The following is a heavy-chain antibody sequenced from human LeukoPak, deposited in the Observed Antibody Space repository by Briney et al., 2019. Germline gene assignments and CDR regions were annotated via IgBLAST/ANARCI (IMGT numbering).Heavy chain of an antibody. CDR3: ASFQGITYSSSWYNY. CDR2: IYYSGST. Sequence: PSETLSLTCTVSGGSISSSSYYWGWIRQPPGKGLEWIGSIYYSGSTYYNPSLKSRVTISVDTSKNQFSLKLSSVTAADTAVYYCASFQGITYSSSWYNYWGQGTLVTVSS. D-gene: IGHD6-13*01. V-gene: IGHV4-39*07. CDR1: GGSISSSSYY. J-gene: IGHJ4*02.